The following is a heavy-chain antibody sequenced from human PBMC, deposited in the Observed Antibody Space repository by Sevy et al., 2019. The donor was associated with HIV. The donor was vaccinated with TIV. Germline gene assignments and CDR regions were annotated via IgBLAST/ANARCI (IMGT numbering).Heavy chain of an antibody. CDR2: INPHIGGT. V-gene: IGHV1-2*02. J-gene: IGHJ4*02. CDR3: ARGDRSVVPPATVDY. CDR1: GYTFTDYY. D-gene: IGHD2-15*01. Sequence: ASVKVSCKASGYTFTDYYIHWVRQAPGQGLEWMGWINPHIGGTNFAQKFQGRVTMTRDTSSSTAYLDLSRLRSDDTAIYYCARGDRSVVPPATVDYWGQGTLVTVSS.